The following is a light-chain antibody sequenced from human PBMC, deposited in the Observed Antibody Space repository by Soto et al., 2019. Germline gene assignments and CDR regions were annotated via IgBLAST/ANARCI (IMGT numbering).Light chain of an antibody. CDR2: AAS. J-gene: IGKJ2*01. CDR3: QLYGGSHMFS. Sequence: EIVLTQSPGTLSLSPGEGGTLSCRASQSISSSYLAWYQQKPGQSPRLLIYAASSRDTGIPDRFSGSGSGTDFTLTNSRLEPEDFAVYYCQLYGGSHMFSFGQGTKLEIK. V-gene: IGKV3-20*01. CDR1: QSISSSY.